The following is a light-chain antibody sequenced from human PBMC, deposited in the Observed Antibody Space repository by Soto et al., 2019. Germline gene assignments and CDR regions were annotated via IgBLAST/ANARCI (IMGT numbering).Light chain of an antibody. J-gene: IGKJ2*01. CDR3: QQTYSTLYT. CDR1: QSISSY. CDR2: AAS. V-gene: IGKV1-39*01. Sequence: GDRVTITCRASQSISSYLNWYQQKPGKAPKLLIYAASSLQSGVPSRFSGSGSGTDFTLTISSLQPEDFATYYCQQTYSTLYTFGQGTKLEIK.